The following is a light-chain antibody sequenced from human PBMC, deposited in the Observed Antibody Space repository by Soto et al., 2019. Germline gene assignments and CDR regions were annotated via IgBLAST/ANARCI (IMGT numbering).Light chain of an antibody. V-gene: IGLV3-21*02. Sequence: SYELAQPPSVSVAPGQTAIVTCDGNNIGSNSVHWYQQKPGRAPVLVVYADSDRPSGVPERFSGSNSGNTATLTISRVEAGDEADYYCQVWDSSNDDLYVFGHGTKLTVL. CDR1: NIGSNS. CDR3: QVWDSSNDDLYV. CDR2: ADS. J-gene: IGLJ1*01.